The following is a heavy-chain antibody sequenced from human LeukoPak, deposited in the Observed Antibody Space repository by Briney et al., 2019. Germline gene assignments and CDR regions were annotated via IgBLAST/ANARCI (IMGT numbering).Heavy chain of an antibody. CDR3: AKLGGGSGRYGPDYFDY. J-gene: IGHJ4*02. V-gene: IGHV3-23*01. D-gene: IGHD6-19*01. CDR1: GFTFSSYA. Sequence: GGSLRLSCAASGFTFSSYAMSWVRRAPGKGLEWVSAISGSGGSTYYADSVKGRFTISRDNSKNTLYLQMNSLRAEDTAVYYCAKLGGGSGRYGPDYFDYWGQGTLVTVSS. CDR2: ISGSGGST.